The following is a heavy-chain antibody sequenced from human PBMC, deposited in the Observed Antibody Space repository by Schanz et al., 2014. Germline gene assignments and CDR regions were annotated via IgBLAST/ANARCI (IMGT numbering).Heavy chain of an antibody. CDR3: AREQIMAAAGLVDY. CDR1: GFTFSDYY. V-gene: IGHV3-11*04. D-gene: IGHD6-13*01. J-gene: IGHJ4*01. CDR2: LSGSGGST. Sequence: QVQLVESGGGLVKPGGSLRLSCAASGFTFSDYYMSWIRQAPGKGLEWVSALSGSGGSTYYADSVKGRFTVSRDSGQNSLYLQMNSLRAGDTAVYYCAREQIMAAAGLVDYWGHGTLVTVSS.